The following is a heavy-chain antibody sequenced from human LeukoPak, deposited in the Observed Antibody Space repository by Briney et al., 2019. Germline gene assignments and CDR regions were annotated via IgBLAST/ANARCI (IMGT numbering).Heavy chain of an antibody. Sequence: PGGSLRLSCAASGFTFSTYGMHWVRQAPGKGLEGVAIISYDGINKDYADSVKGRFSISRDNSKDTLSRQMNSLRAEDPAVYYCARDYSGHCDYWGQGTLVTVSS. CDR3: ARDYSGHCDY. J-gene: IGHJ4*02. D-gene: IGHD4-23*01. CDR2: ISYDGINK. CDR1: GFTFSTYG. V-gene: IGHV3-33*01.